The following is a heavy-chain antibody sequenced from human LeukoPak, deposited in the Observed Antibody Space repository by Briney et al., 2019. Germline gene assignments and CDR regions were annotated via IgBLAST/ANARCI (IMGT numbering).Heavy chain of an antibody. J-gene: IGHJ4*02. CDR2: ISYDGSGDK. Sequence: GGSLRLSCVASGFTFSSYGMHWVRQAPGKGLEWVTVISYDGSGDKYCADSVKGRFTISRDNSKNTVYLQMNSLRSEDTAVYYCAKVRGGRTARLAPLEYWGQGALVTVSS. CDR3: AKVRGGRTARLAPLEY. V-gene: IGHV3-30*18. CDR1: GFTFSSYG. D-gene: IGHD3-16*01.